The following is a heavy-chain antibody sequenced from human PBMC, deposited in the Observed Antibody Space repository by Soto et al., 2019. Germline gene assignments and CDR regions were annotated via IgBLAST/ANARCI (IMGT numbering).Heavy chain of an antibody. Sequence: SETLSLTCTVSGGSISSYYWSWLRQPPGKGLEWTGYIYYSGSTNYNPSLKSRVTISVDTSKNQFSLKLSSVTAADTAVYYCARCPWDWFDPWGQGTLVTVSS. J-gene: IGHJ5*02. D-gene: IGHD1-26*01. CDR3: ARCPWDWFDP. V-gene: IGHV4-59*08. CDR2: IYYSGST. CDR1: GGSISSYY.